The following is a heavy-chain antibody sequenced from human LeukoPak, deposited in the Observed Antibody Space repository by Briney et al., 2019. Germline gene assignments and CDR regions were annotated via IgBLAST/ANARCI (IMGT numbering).Heavy chain of an antibody. CDR3: AGEGIAVAGVDY. D-gene: IGHD6-13*01. CDR2: ISYDGSNK. CDR1: GFTFSSYG. Sequence: PGGSLRLSCAASGFTFSSYGMHWVRQAPGKGLEWVAVISYDGSNKYYADSVKGRFTISRDNSKNTLYLQMNSLRAEDTAVYYCAGEGIAVAGVDYWGQGTLVTVSS. V-gene: IGHV3-30*03. J-gene: IGHJ4*02.